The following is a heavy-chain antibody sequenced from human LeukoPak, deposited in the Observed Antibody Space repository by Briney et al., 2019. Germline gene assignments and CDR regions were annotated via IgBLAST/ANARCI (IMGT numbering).Heavy chain of an antibody. CDR2: INPNSGGT. J-gene: IGHJ5*02. CDR1: RYTFTGYY. CDR3: ARDNSVEDTAWWFDP. V-gene: IGHV1-2*02. D-gene: IGHD4-23*01. Sequence: ASVKVSCKASRYTFTGYYMHWVRQAPGQGLEWMGWINPNSGGTNYAQKFQGRVTITRNTSISTAYMELSSLRSEDTAVYYCARDNSVEDTAWWFDPWGQGTLVTVSS.